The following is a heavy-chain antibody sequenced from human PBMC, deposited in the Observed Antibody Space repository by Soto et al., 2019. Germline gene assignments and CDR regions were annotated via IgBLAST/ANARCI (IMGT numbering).Heavy chain of an antibody. Sequence: ASVKVSCKASGYTFNTYGITWVRQAPGQGLEWMGWINPYNGDTKFAQKLQDRVTMTTATSTSTAYMELASLRSDDTAVYYCARGCIAVTTHLCYWGQGTLVTVSS. CDR1: GYTFNTYG. V-gene: IGHV1-18*01. D-gene: IGHD4-17*01. CDR2: INPYNGDT. CDR3: ARGCIAVTTHLCY. J-gene: IGHJ4*02.